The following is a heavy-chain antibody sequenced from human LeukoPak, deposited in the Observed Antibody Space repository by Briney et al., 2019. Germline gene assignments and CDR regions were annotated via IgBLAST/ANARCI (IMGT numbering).Heavy chain of an antibody. CDR2: IIPILGIA. CDR1: GGTFSSYA. V-gene: IGHV1-69*04. CDR3: ARGHDYYDSSGYLGWFDP. Sequence: SVKVSCKASGGTFSSYAISWVRQAPGQGLEWMGRIIPILGIANYAQKFQGRVTITADKSTSTAYMELSSLRSEDTAMYYCARGHDYYDSSGYLGWFDPWGQGTLVTVSS. J-gene: IGHJ5*02. D-gene: IGHD3-22*01.